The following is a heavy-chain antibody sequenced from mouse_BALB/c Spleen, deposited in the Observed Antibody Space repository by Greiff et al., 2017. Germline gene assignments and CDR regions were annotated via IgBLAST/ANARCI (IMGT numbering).Heavy chain of an antibody. V-gene: IGHV5-4*02. CDR2: ISDGGSYT. CDR1: GFTFSDYY. CDR3: ARDRPATRPYYAMDY. J-gene: IGHJ4*01. Sequence: EVQLQQSGGGLVKPGGSLKLSCAASGFTFSDYYMYWVRQTPEKRLEWVATISDGGSYTYYPDSVKGRFTISRDNAKNNLYLQMSSLKSEDTAMYYCARDRPATRPYYAMDYWGQGTSVTVSS. D-gene: IGHD1-2*01.